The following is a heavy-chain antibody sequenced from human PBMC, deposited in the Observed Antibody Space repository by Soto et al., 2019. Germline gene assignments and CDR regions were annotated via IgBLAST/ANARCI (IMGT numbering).Heavy chain of an antibody. J-gene: IGHJ4*02. Sequence: GGFLRLSCAASGFTFSSNGMHWVRQAPGKGLEWVAVIWYDGSNKYYADSVKGRFTISRDNSKKTLYLEMNSLRAEDTAVYYCARDRSSVFDYWGQGTLVTVSS. V-gene: IGHV3-33*01. CDR2: IWYDGSNK. CDR3: ARDRSSVFDY. CDR1: GFTFSSNG.